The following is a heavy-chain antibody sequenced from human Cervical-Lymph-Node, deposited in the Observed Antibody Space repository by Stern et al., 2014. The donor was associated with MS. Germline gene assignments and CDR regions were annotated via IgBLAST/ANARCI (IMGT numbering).Heavy chain of an antibody. CDR2: IWSDGSNK. CDR3: AMFGGGNYFDY. D-gene: IGHD3-10*02. V-gene: IGHV3-33*01. J-gene: IGHJ4*02. Sequence: DQLVESGGGVVQPGRSLRLSCAASGFTFSSYGLHWVRQAPGKGLEWVAVIWSDGSNKYYADSVKGRITIYRDTSKNTLYLQMNSLRAEDMAVYYCAMFGGGNYFDYWGQGTLVTVSS. CDR1: GFTFSSYG.